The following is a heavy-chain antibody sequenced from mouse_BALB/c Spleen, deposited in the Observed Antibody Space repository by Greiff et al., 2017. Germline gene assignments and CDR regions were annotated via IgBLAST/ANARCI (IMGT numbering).Heavy chain of an antibody. CDR1: GFTFSSYT. J-gene: IGHJ3*01. V-gene: IGHV5-6-4*01. CDR2: ISSGGSYT. D-gene: IGHD1-3*01. CDR3: TRDGMYKCGCAY. Sequence: DVKLVESGGGLVKPGGSLKLSCAASGFTFSSYTMSWVRQTPEKRLEWVATISSGGSYTYYPDSVKGRFTISRDNAKNTLYLQMSSLKSEDTAMYYCTRDGMYKCGCAYWGQGTLVTVAA.